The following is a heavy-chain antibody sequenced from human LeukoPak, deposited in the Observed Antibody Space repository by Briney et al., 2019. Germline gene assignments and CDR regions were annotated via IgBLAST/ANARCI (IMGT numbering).Heavy chain of an antibody. V-gene: IGHV3-21*01. CDR1: GFTFSSYS. D-gene: IGHD2-2*02. CDR2: ISSSSSYI. CDR3: ARGGRYCSSTSCYIFGY. Sequence: GGSLRLSCAASGFTFSSYSMNWVRQAPGKGLEWVSSISSSSSYIYYADSVKGRFTISRDNAKNSLYLQMNSLRAEDTAVYYCARGGRYCSSTSCYIFGYWGQGTLVTVSS. J-gene: IGHJ4*02.